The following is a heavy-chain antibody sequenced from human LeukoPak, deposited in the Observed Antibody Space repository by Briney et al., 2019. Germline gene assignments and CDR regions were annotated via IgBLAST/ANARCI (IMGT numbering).Heavy chain of an antibody. CDR2: IYPGDSDT. Sequence: NTGASLKISCKGSGYSFTSYWIGWVRQMPGKGLEWMGIIYPGDSDTRYSPSFQGQVTISADKSISTAYLQWSSLKASDTAMYYCARRLPPRTFDIWGQGTMVTVSS. V-gene: IGHV5-51*01. CDR1: GYSFTSYW. J-gene: IGHJ3*02. D-gene: IGHD2-21*02. CDR3: ARRLPPRTFDI.